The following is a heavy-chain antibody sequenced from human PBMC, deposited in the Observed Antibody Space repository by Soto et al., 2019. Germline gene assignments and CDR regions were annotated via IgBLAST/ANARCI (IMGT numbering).Heavy chain of an antibody. CDR3: ARTTMIVVVPEYFDY. D-gene: IGHD3-22*01. J-gene: IGHJ4*02. V-gene: IGHV1-69*13. CDR2: IIPIFGTA. Sequence: ASVKVSCKASGGTFSSYAISWVRQAPGQGLEWMGGIIPIFGTANYAQKFQGRVTITADESTSTAYMELSSLRSEDTAVYYCARTTMIVVVPEYFDYWGQGTLVTVSS. CDR1: GGTFSSYA.